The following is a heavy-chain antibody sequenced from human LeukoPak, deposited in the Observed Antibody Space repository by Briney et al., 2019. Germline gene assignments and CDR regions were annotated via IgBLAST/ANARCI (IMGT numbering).Heavy chain of an antibody. V-gene: IGHV3-23*01. J-gene: IGHJ5*02. CDR3: AKDHSSYDILTGYPLT. D-gene: IGHD3-9*01. CDR2: INNSGDST. Sequence: PGGSLRLSCAASGFTFSSFAMTWVRQAPGKGLEWVSTINNSGDSTYYGDSVKGRFTISRDNPKNTLYLQMNSLRAEDTAVYYCAKDHSSYDILTGYPLTWGQGTLVTVSS. CDR1: GFTFSSFA.